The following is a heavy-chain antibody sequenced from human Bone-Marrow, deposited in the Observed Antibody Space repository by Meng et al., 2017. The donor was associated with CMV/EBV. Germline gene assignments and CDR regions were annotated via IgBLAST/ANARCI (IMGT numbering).Heavy chain of an antibody. CDR3: AKSKSRLGYCSSTSCSNAFDI. D-gene: IGHD2-2*01. V-gene: IGHV3-23*01. J-gene: IGHJ3*02. CDR2: ISGSGGST. CDR1: EFTVSSNY. Sequence: GGSLRLSCAASEFTVSSNYMSWVRQAPGKGLEWVSAISGSGGSTYYADSVKGRFTISRDNSKNTLYLQMNSLRAEDTAVYYCAKSKSRLGYCSSTSCSNAFDIWGQGTMVTVSS.